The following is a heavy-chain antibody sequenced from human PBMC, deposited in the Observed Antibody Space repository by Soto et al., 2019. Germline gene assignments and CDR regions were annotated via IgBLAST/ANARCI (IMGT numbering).Heavy chain of an antibody. CDR1: EGTFNRYT. V-gene: IGHV1-69*02. CDR3: ATTYGSGSAHFDS. CDR2: VNPIVGMS. D-gene: IGHD3-10*01. J-gene: IGHJ4*02. Sequence: QVQLVQSGAEVKKPGSSVRVSCSASEGTFNRYTINWVRQAPGQRLEWVGRVNPIVGMSSSASKFQGRVSISADKSTSTSYMALTSMKSEDTAVYYCATTYGSGSAHFDSWGQGTLVTVS.